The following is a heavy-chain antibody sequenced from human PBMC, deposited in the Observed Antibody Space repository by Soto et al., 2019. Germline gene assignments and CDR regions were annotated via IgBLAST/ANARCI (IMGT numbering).Heavy chain of an antibody. Sequence: QLQLQESGSGLVKPSQTLSLTCAVSGGSISSGGYSWSWIRQPPGKGLEWIGYIYHSGSTYYNPSLKSRVTKSVDRSKNQFSLKLSSVTAADTAVYYCARGYYYGSGSLRAYYYYGMDVWGQGTTVTVSS. J-gene: IGHJ6*02. CDR2: IYHSGST. CDR3: ARGYYYGSGSLRAYYYYGMDV. V-gene: IGHV4-30-2*01. D-gene: IGHD3-10*01. CDR1: GGSISSGGYS.